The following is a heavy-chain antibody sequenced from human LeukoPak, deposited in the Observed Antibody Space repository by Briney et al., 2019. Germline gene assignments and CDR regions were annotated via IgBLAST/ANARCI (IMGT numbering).Heavy chain of an antibody. V-gene: IGHV1-2*02. D-gene: IGHD2-15*01. CDR2: INPTSGGT. J-gene: IGHJ5*02. CDR1: GYTFTGYY. CDR3: ARHVGYSNWFDP. Sequence: ASVKVSCKASGYTFTGYYIHWVRQAPGQGLEWMGWINPTSGGTNYAQKFQGRVTMTRDTSISTAYMELSRLRSDDTAVYYWARHVGYSNWFDPWGQGTLVTVSS.